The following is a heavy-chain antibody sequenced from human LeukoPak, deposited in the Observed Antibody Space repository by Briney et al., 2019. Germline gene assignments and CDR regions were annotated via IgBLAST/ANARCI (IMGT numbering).Heavy chain of an antibody. CDR3: ARDSLRYGDYDY. J-gene: IGHJ4*02. CDR2: INAGNGNT. V-gene: IGHV1-3*01. Sequence: ASVKVSCKASGYTFTSYAVHWVRQAPGQRLEWMGWINAGNGNTKYSQKFQGRVTITRDTSASTAYMELTSLKSEDTAVYYCARDSLRYGDYDYWGQGTLVTVSS. D-gene: IGHD4-17*01. CDR1: GYTFTSYA.